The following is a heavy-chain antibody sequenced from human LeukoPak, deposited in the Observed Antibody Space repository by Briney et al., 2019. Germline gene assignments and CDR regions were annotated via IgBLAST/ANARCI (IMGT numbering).Heavy chain of an antibody. D-gene: IGHD5-12*01. V-gene: IGHV4-4*07. Sequence: SETLSLTCTVSGGSISSYYWSWIRQPAGKGLEWIGRIYTSGSTNYNPSLKSRVTISVDTSKNQFSLKLSSVTAADTAVYYCASQLSYSGYWYWVDYWGQGTLVTVSS. CDR1: GGSISSYY. J-gene: IGHJ4*02. CDR3: ASQLSYSGYWYWVDY. CDR2: IYTSGST.